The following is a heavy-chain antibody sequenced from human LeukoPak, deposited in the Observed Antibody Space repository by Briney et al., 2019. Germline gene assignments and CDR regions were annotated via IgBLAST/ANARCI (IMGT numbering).Heavy chain of an antibody. D-gene: IGHD6-13*01. CDR3: AKAQWAAAGTSYYRLDV. J-gene: IGHJ6*02. Sequence: SXXLSCAASXXXXXNXAMNXVXQXPGXGXXXXXXXVGSDDDTYYADSVKGRFTISRDNSKNTLFLQMNSLRVEDTAVYYCAKAQWAAAGTSYYRLDVWGQGTTVTVSS. CDR1: XXXXXNXA. CDR2: XVGSDDDT. V-gene: IGHV3-23*01.